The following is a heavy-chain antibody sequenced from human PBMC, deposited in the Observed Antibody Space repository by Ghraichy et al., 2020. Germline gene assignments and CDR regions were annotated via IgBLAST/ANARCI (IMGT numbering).Heavy chain of an antibody. CDR3: ARDGGDYTNTLVLGY. CDR1: GFTVSSYY. D-gene: IGHD4-17*01. Sequence: GGSLRLSCAASGFTVSSYYMSWVRQAPGKGLEWVSVIYTGGSTYYADSVKGRFTISRDNSKNTLYLQMNSLRAEDTAVYYCARDGGDYTNTLVLGYWGQGTLVTVSS. J-gene: IGHJ4*02. CDR2: IYTGGST. V-gene: IGHV3-53*01.